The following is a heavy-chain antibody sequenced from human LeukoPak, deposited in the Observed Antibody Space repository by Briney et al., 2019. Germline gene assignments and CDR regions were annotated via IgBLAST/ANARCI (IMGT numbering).Heavy chain of an antibody. J-gene: IGHJ3*02. CDR2: IWYDGSND. CDR3: AREADCSGGSCYRGAFDI. V-gene: IGHV3-33*01. Sequence: GGSLRLSCAASGFTFSQYAMHWVRQAPGKGLEWVAAIWYDGSNDYYADSVKGRFTISRDNSKNTLSLQMNSLRAEDTAVYYCAREADCSGGSCYRGAFDIWGQGTMVTVSS. D-gene: IGHD2-15*01. CDR1: GFTFSQYA.